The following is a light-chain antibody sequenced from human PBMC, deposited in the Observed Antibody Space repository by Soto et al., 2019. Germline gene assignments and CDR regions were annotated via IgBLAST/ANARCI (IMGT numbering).Light chain of an antibody. CDR1: QSISSW. V-gene: IGKV1-5*03. Sequence: DIQMTQSPSTLSASVGDRVTITCRASQSISSWLAWYQQKPGKAPKLLIYKASSLESGVPSRFSGSGSGTEFTLTISSLQPDDFANYYCQQYNSYWTFGHGTKVEIK. CDR3: QQYNSYWT. CDR2: KAS. J-gene: IGKJ1*01.